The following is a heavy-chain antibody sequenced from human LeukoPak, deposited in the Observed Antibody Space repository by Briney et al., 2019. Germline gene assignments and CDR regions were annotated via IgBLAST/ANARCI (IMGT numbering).Heavy chain of an antibody. CDR3: ARGVVDTAMGVEY. Sequence: PSETLSLTCAVYGGSFSGYYWSWIRQPPGKGLEWIGEINHSGSTNYNPSLKSRVTISVDTSKNQFSLKLSSVTAADTAVYYCARGVVDTAMGVEYWGQGTLVTVSS. J-gene: IGHJ4*02. V-gene: IGHV4-34*01. CDR2: INHSGST. D-gene: IGHD5-18*01. CDR1: GGSFSGYY.